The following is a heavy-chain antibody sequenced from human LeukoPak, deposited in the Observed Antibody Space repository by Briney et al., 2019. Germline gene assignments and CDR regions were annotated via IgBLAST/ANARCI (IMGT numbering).Heavy chain of an antibody. CDR1: GGSISSSTSGWGWY. Sequence: SETLSLTCTVSGGSISSSTSGWGWYWGWIRQPPGKGLEWIGYIYYSGSTNYNPSLKSRVTISVDTSKNQFSLKLSSVTAADTAVYYCASGSPHAFDIWGQGTMVTVSS. D-gene: IGHD2-15*01. J-gene: IGHJ3*02. CDR2: IYYSGST. CDR3: ASGSPHAFDI. V-gene: IGHV4-61*05.